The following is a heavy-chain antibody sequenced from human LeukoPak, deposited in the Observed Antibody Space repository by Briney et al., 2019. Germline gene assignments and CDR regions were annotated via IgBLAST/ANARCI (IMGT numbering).Heavy chain of an antibody. CDR3: ARWTDHSGYQGDAFDI. Sequence: PSETLSLTCAVYGGSFSGYYWSWIRQPPGKGLEWIGEINHSGSTYYNPSLKSRVTISVDTSKNQFSLKLSSVTAADTAVYYCARWTDHSGYQGDAFDIWGQGTMVTVSS. CDR2: INHSGST. J-gene: IGHJ3*02. CDR1: GGSFSGYY. D-gene: IGHD3-22*01. V-gene: IGHV4-34*01.